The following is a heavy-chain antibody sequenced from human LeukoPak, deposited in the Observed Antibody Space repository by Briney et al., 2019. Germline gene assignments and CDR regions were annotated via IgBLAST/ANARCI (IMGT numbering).Heavy chain of an antibody. D-gene: IGHD1-1*01. CDR2: IIPIFGTA. CDR1: GGTFSSYA. J-gene: IGHJ4*02. V-gene: IGHV1-69*05. CDR3: ARSGTTGTTHFDY. Sequence: GASVKVSCKASGGTFSSYAISWVRQAPGQGLEWMGGIIPIFGTANYAQKFQGRVTITTDESTSTAYMELSSLRSEDTAVYYCARSGTTGTTHFDYWGQGTLVTVSS.